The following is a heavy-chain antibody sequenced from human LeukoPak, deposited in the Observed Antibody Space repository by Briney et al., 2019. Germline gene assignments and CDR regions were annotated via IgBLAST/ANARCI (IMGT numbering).Heavy chain of an antibody. V-gene: IGHV4-39*01. D-gene: IGHD3-10*01. CDR2: IYYSGST. CDR3: ARLKGAGPYYYYYYMDV. CDR1: GGSISSSSYY. Sequence: PSETLSLTCTVSGGSISSSSYYWGWIRQPPGKGLEWIGSIYYSGSTYYNPSLKSRVTISVDTSKNQFSLKLSSVTAADTAVYYCARLKGAGPYYYYYYMDVWGKGTTVTISS. J-gene: IGHJ6*03.